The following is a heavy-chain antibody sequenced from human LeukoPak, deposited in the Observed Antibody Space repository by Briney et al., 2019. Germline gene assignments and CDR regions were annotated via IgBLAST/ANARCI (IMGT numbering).Heavy chain of an antibody. CDR2: IYYSGST. V-gene: IGHV4-59*08. J-gene: IGHJ4*02. Sequence: SETLSLTCTVSGGSISSYYWSWIRQPPGKGLEWIGYIYYSGSTNYNPSLKSRVTISVDTSKNQFSLKLSSVTAADTAVYYCARSDYYDSSGFDYWGQGTLVTVSS. CDR3: ARSDYYDSSGFDY. D-gene: IGHD3-22*01. CDR1: GGSISSYY.